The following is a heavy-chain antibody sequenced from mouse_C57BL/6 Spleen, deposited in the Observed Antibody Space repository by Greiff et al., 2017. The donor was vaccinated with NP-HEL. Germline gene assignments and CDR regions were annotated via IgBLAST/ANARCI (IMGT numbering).Heavy chain of an antibody. CDR1: GYTFTDYN. CDR2: INPNNGGT. Sequence: EVQLQQSGPELVKPGASVKMSCKASGYTFTDYNMHWVKQSHGKSLEWIGYINPNNGGTSYNQKFKGKATLTVNKSSSTAYMELRSLTSEDSAVYYCARGANWDKSFDYWGQGTTLTVSS. D-gene: IGHD4-1*01. CDR3: ARGANWDKSFDY. V-gene: IGHV1-22*01. J-gene: IGHJ2*01.